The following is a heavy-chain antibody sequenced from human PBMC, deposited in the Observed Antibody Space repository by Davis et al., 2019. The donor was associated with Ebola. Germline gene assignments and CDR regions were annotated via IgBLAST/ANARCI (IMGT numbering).Heavy chain of an antibody. CDR3: ARVLNYDFWSGYAALITERNWFDP. Sequence: AASVQVSCKASGGTFSSYAISWVRQAPGQGLEWMGWINPNSGGTNYAQKFQGWVTMTRDTSISTAYMELSSLRSEDTAVYYCARVLNYDFWSGYAALITERNWFDPWGQGTLVTVSS. CDR2: INPNSGGT. J-gene: IGHJ5*02. D-gene: IGHD3-3*01. CDR1: GGTFSSYA. V-gene: IGHV1-2*04.